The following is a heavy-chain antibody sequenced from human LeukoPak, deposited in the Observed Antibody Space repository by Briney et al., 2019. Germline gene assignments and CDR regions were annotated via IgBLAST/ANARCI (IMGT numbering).Heavy chain of an antibody. V-gene: IGHV4-61*02. CDR3: ARETSQKGAHYMDV. D-gene: IGHD3-16*01. CDR2: ISTIGIT. J-gene: IGHJ6*03. CDR1: SGSISSSNYY. Sequence: SSETLSLTCTVSSGSISSSNYYWSWIRQPAGKGLEWIGRISTIGITNYNPSLNSRVTISIDTSKNQFSLKLSSMTAADTAVYYCARETSQKGAHYMDVWGKGTTITISS.